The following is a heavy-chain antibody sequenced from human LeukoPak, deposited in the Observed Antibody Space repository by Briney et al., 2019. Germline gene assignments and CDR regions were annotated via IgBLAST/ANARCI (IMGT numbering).Heavy chain of an antibody. CDR2: NYYSGIT. CDR1: GGSISSRSYY. J-gene: IGHJ4*02. CDR3: ARTNYYDSSGQYYFDY. D-gene: IGHD3-22*01. V-gene: IGHV4-39*07. Sequence: SETLSLTCTVSGGSISSRSYYCGWIRQPPGKGLEWIGSNYYSGITCCNPALTSRVTISVDTSKNQSSLKLSSVTAADTAVYYCARTNYYDSSGQYYFDYWGQGTLVNVSS.